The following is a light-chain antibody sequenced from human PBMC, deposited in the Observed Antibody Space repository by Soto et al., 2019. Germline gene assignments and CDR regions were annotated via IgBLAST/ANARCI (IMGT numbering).Light chain of an antibody. J-gene: IGKJ4*01. CDR2: GAS. CDR1: QSVSSN. V-gene: IGKV3-15*01. CDR3: QQYNNWPPLT. Sequence: TLSVSPGERATLSCRASQSVSSNLAWYQQIPGQAPRLLIYGASTRATGIPARFSGSGSGTAFTLTISSLQSEDFAVYYCQQYNNWPPLTFGGGTKVDIK.